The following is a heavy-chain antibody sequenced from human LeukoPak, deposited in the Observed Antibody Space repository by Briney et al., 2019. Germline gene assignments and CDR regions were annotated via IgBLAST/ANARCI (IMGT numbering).Heavy chain of an antibody. CDR1: GFDVSSGY. Sequence: QSGGSLRLSCAVSGFDVSSGYVNWVRQAPGKGLERVAVMYSGGTTYYSDSVKGRFTISRDNSKNTVSLQINSLRVEDTAMYYCARLEVVRGVMLGLDVWGQGTTVTVSS. D-gene: IGHD3-10*01. J-gene: IGHJ6*02. CDR2: MYSGGTT. CDR3: ARLEVVRGVMLGLDV. V-gene: IGHV3-66*04.